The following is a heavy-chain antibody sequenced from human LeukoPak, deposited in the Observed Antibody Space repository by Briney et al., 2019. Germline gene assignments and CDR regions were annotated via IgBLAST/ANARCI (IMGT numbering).Heavy chain of an antibody. Sequence: GGSLRLSCAASGFTFSSYALSWVRQAPGKGLEWASAISGSGGSTYYADSVKGRFTISRDNSKNTLYLQMNSLRAEDTAVYYCAKNSFDYSSSFFDYWGQGTLVTVSS. J-gene: IGHJ4*02. V-gene: IGHV3-23*01. CDR3: AKNSFDYSSSFFDY. CDR1: GFTFSSYA. CDR2: ISGSGGST. D-gene: IGHD6-6*01.